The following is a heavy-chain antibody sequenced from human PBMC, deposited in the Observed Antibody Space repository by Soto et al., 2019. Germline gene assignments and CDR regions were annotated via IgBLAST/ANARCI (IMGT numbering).Heavy chain of an antibody. CDR2: IWSDGRNK. Sequence: GGSLRLSCAASGFTFSTYGMHWVRQAPGKGLEWVAVIWSDGRNKYYADSVKGRFTISRDNTKNTLYLQMNNLRAEDTAVYYCASRDYGDYRDVFDIWGQGTMVTVSS. V-gene: IGHV3-33*01. J-gene: IGHJ3*02. CDR1: GFTFSTYG. CDR3: ASRDYGDYRDVFDI. D-gene: IGHD4-17*01.